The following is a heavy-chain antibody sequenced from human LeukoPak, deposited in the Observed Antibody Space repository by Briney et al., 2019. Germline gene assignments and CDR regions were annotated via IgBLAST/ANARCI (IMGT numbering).Heavy chain of an antibody. Sequence: PSETLSFTCDVSGGSVSSTNWWTWVRQPPGKGLEWIGEVHLDGRTNCNPSLKSRLTMSVDLSENHISLKLTSVTAADTAVYYCAREGGFFRPLDYSGQGTLVTVSS. J-gene: IGHJ4*02. D-gene: IGHD3-3*01. CDR2: VHLDGRT. CDR3: AREGGFFRPLDY. CDR1: GGSVSSTNW. V-gene: IGHV4-4*02.